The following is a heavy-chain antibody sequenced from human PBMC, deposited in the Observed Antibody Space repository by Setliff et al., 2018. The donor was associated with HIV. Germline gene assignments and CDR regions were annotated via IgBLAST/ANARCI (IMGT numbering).Heavy chain of an antibody. CDR3: ARHINSYWYGDGMDV. J-gene: IGHJ6*02. Sequence: PGESLKISCKTSGYSFTTYWIGWVRQMPGKGLEWMAILYPGDSDTRYSPSFQSQVTVSADKSIGTAYLQWRSLKASDTAMYYCARHINSYWYGDGMDVWGQGTTVTVSS. CDR2: LYPGDSDT. CDR1: GYSFTTYW. V-gene: IGHV5-51*01. D-gene: IGHD2-8*02.